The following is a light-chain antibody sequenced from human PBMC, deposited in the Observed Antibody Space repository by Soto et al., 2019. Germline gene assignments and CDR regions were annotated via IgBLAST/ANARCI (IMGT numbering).Light chain of an antibody. CDR3: SSYTDSSNYV. V-gene: IGLV2-14*01. Sequence: QSVLTQPASVSGSPGQSIAISCTGTRSDVGAYNYVSWYQQQPGKAPKLMIYQVTNRPSGVSNRFSGSRSGNTASLTISGLQAEDEADYYCSSYTDSSNYVFGTGTKVTVL. CDR2: QVT. J-gene: IGLJ1*01. CDR1: RSDVGAYNY.